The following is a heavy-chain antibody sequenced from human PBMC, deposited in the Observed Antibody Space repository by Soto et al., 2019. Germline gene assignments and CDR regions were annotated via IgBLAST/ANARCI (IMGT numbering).Heavy chain of an antibody. V-gene: IGHV4-39*01. CDR1: GDSISSASYF. Sequence: SETLSLTCTVSGDSISSASYFWGWIRQPPGKGLEWIGSVYFVGNSYYNPSLKSRVSISVDASKNQFSLRLKSVTAADTALCFCARQRTSVVTQAYFDVWGPGSLVTVSS. J-gene: IGHJ4*02. CDR2: VYFVGNS. D-gene: IGHD2-21*02. CDR3: ARQRTSVVTQAYFDV.